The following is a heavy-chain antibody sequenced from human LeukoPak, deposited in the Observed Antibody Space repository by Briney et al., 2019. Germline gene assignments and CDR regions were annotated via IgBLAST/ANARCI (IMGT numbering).Heavy chain of an antibody. CDR2: SNPGNSDT. D-gene: IGHD3-10*01. J-gene: IGHJ3*01. V-gene: IGHV5-51*01. Sequence: GESLKISCKGLGYSFTSYWIGWARQMPGKGLEWMGISNPGNSDTRYSPSFQGQVTISADKSLSTASLQWSSLKASDTAMYYCARRPGLTHGFDLWGQGTMVTVSS. CDR1: GYSFTSYW. CDR3: ARRPGLTHGFDL.